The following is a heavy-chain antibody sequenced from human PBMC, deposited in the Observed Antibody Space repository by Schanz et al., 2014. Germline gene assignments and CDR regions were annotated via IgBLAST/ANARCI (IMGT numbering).Heavy chain of an antibody. J-gene: IGHJ4*02. CDR1: GYTFTSYD. CDR2: MNPNSGNP. Sequence: QVQLIQSGAEVKKPGASVKVSCTASGYTFTSYDINWVRQAPGQGLEWLGWMNPNSGNPGFAQKFRGRVTMTRNTYMSTGCIEPHILTSEYTAVYYCERGPTCDYWGQGTLVTVSS. CDR3: ERGPTCDY. V-gene: IGHV1-8*01.